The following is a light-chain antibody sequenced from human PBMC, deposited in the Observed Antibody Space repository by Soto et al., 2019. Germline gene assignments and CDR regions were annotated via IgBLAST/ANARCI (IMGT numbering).Light chain of an antibody. CDR3: QQYGSSLQAT. J-gene: IGKJ4*01. CDR2: GAS. CDR1: QSVSSSY. V-gene: IGKV3-20*01. Sequence: EIVLAQSPGTLSLSPGERATLSCRASQSVSSSYLAWYQQKPGQAPRLLIYGASSRATGIPDRFSGSGSGTDFTLTISRLEPEDFAVYYCQQYGSSLQATVGGGTKVDIK.